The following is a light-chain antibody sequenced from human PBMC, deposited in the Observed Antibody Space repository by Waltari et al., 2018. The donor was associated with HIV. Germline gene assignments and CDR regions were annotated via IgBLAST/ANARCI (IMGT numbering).Light chain of an antibody. CDR2: GAS. Sequence: DTALTQSPGTLSLSPGERAPLYCRASQKVYANYLPWYRQKPVQAPRLLISGASDRAAGIPERFSGSGSGTDFALTISKLEPEDFSVYYCQQYGDSPAFGQGTKVEIK. CDR3: QQYGDSPA. V-gene: IGKV3-20*01. CDR1: QKVYANY. J-gene: IGKJ1*01.